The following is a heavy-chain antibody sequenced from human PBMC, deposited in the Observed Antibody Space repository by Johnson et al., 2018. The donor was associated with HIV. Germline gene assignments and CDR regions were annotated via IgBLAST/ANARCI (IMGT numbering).Heavy chain of an antibody. Sequence: VQLVESGGGLVQPGGSLRLSCAASGFTFSSYWMSWVRQAPGKGLEWVANIKQDGSEKYYVDSVKGRLTISRDNAKNSLYLQMNSLRAEDTAVYYCARVGYYDYVWAPEIWGQGTMVTVSS. D-gene: IGHD3-16*01. J-gene: IGHJ3*02. CDR1: GFTFSSYW. V-gene: IGHV3-7*01. CDR2: IKQDGSEK. CDR3: ARVGYYDYVWAPEI.